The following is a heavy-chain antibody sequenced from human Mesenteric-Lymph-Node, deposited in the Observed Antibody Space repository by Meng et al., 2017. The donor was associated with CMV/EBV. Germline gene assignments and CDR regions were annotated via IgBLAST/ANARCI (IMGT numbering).Heavy chain of an antibody. J-gene: IGHJ4*02. CDR1: GFPFSTYE. CDR3: AKIPSGHLAFDY. V-gene: IGHV3-23*03. D-gene: IGHD3-10*01. Sequence: GGSLRLSCAASGFPFSTYEMNWVRQVPGKGLEWVSLLYSAGFNTYYTDSVKGRFTISRDNSKNTLYLQMNSLRVEDTAVYYCAKIPSGHLAFDYWGQGTLVTVSS. CDR2: LYSAGFNT.